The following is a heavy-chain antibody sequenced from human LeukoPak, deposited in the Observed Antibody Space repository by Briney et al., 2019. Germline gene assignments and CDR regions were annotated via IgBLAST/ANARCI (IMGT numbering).Heavy chain of an antibody. CDR2: INHSGST. D-gene: IGHD3-16*02. V-gene: IGHV4-34*01. CDR3: ARGTRHYVWGSYRSYYFGY. J-gene: IGHJ4*02. CDR1: GGSFSGYY. Sequence: NPSETLSLTCAVYGGSFSGYYWSWIRQPPEKGLEWIGEINHSGSTNYNPSLKSRVTISVDTSKNQFSLKLSSVTAADTAVYYCARGTRHYVWGSYRSYYFGYWGQGTLVTVSS.